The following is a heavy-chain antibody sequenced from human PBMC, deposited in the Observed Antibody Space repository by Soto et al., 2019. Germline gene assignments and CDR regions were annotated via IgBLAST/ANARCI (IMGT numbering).Heavy chain of an antibody. V-gene: IGHV5-51*01. CDR3: ARGTVSSDFDY. CDR2: IYPGDSDT. Sequence: XESLTISCKGSGYSFTNYWIGLVRQMPGKGLEWMGIIYPGDSDTRYSPSFQGQVTISADKSISTAYLQWSSLKASDTAMYYCARGTVSSDFDYWGQGTLVTVSS. J-gene: IGHJ4*02. D-gene: IGHD4-17*01. CDR1: GYSFTNYW.